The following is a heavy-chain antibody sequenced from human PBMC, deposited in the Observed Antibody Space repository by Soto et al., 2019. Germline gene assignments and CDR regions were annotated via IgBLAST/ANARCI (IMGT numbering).Heavy chain of an antibody. CDR1: GGTFSSYT. Sequence: QVQLVQSGAEVKKPGSSVKVSCKASGGTFSSYTISWVRQAPGQGLEWMGRIIPILGIANYAQKFQGRVTITADKSTSKAYMELSSLRSEDTAVYYCANGGSYGSYYYYGMDVWGQGTTVTVSS. D-gene: IGHD1-26*01. CDR2: IIPILGIA. J-gene: IGHJ6*02. V-gene: IGHV1-69*02. CDR3: ANGGSYGSYYYYGMDV.